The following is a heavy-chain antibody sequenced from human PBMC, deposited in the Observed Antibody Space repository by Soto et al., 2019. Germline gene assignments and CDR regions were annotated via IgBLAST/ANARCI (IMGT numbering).Heavy chain of an antibody. CDR3: ARSGGGIYSYGFKADYYGMDV. Sequence: SETLSLTCTVSGGSVSSGSYYWSWIRQPPGKGLEWIGYIYYSGSTNYNPSLKSRVTISVDTSKNQFSLKLSSVTAADTAVYYCARSGGGIYSYGFKADYYGMDVWGQGTTVTVSS. CDR1: GGSVSSGSYY. J-gene: IGHJ6*02. CDR2: IYYSGST. D-gene: IGHD5-18*01. V-gene: IGHV4-61*01.